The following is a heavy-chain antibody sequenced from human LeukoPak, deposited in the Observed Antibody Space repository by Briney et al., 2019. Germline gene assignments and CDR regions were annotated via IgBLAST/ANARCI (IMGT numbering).Heavy chain of an antibody. Sequence: SQTLSLTCGISGDSVSSNSAWNWIRQSPSRGLEWLGRTYYKSKWYSEYAVSVKSRIIISPDTCKNQFSLQLSSVTPDDTAVYYCTRGFLSTGMDVWGQGTTVTVSS. D-gene: IGHD2/OR15-2a*01. CDR2: TYYKSKWYS. V-gene: IGHV6-1*01. CDR1: GDSVSSNSA. CDR3: TRGFLSTGMDV. J-gene: IGHJ6*02.